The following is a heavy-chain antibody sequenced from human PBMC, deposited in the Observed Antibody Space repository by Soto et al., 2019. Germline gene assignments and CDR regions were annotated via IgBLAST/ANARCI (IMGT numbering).Heavy chain of an antibody. Sequence: EVQLVESGGGLVQPGGSLRLSCAASGFTFSSYWMHWVRQAPGKGLVWVSRINSDGSSTSYADSVKGRFTISRDNAKNTLYLQMNSLRAEDTAVYYCARGSDLGFASGLGNWYFDLWGRGTLVTVSS. V-gene: IGHV3-74*01. J-gene: IGHJ2*01. D-gene: IGHD7-27*01. CDR3: ARGSDLGFASGLGNWYFDL. CDR1: GFTFSSYW. CDR2: INSDGSST.